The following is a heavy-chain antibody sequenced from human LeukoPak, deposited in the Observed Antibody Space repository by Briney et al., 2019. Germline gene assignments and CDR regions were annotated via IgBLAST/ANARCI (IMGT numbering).Heavy chain of an antibody. CDR3: ARGGLTRYCSSTSCYRWFDP. V-gene: IGHV4-34*01. D-gene: IGHD2-2*01. J-gene: IGHJ5*02. Sequence: PSETLSLTCAVYGGSFSGYYWSWIRQPPGKGLEWIGEINHSGSTNYNPSLKSRVTISVDTSKNQFSLELSSVTAADTAVYYCARGGLTRYCSSTSCYRWFDPWGQGTLVTVSS. CDR1: GGSFSGYY. CDR2: INHSGST.